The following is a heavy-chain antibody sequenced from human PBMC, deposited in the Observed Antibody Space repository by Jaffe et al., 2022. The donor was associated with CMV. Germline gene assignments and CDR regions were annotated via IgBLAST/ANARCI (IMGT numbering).Heavy chain of an antibody. CDR3: ASGKYDSPNY. V-gene: IGHV1-3*01. D-gene: IGHD3-22*01. J-gene: IGHJ4*02. Sequence: QVQLVQSGAEVKKPGASVKVSCKASGYTFTSYAMHWVRQAPGQRLEWMGWINAGNGNTKYSQKFQGRVTITRDTSASTAYMELSSLRSEDTAVYYCASGKYDSPNYWGQGTLVTVSS. CDR2: INAGNGNT. CDR1: GYTFTSYA.